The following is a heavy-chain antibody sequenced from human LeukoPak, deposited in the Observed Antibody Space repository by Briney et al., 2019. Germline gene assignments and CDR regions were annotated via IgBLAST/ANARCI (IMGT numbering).Heavy chain of an antibody. Sequence: PSETLSLTCAVSGYSISSDYYWGWIRQPPGKGLEWIGSIYHSGSTYYNPSLKSRVTMSVDTSKNQFSLKLSSVTAADTAVYYCVRWGYSGYDLIYWGQGTLVTVSS. J-gene: IGHJ4*02. CDR2: IYHSGST. CDR1: GYSISSDYY. V-gene: IGHV4-38-2*01. D-gene: IGHD5-12*01. CDR3: VRWGYSGYDLIY.